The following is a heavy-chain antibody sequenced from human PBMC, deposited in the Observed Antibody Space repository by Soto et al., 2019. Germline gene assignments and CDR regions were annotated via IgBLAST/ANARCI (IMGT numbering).Heavy chain of an antibody. Sequence: ASVKVSCKASGYTFASYAISWMRQAPGQGLEWMGWISAYSGNTNYAQKLQGRVTMTTDTSTSTAYMELRSLRSDDTAVYYCARDPPPPDYWGQGTMGTVSS. CDR2: ISAYSGNT. CDR3: ARDPPPPDY. V-gene: IGHV1-18*01. CDR1: GYTFASYA. J-gene: IGHJ4*02.